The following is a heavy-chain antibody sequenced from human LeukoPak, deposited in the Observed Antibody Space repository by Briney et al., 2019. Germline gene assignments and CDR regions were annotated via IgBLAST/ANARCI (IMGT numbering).Heavy chain of an antibody. V-gene: IGHV4-39*01. D-gene: IGHD6-19*01. CDR2: IYYSGST. CDR1: GGSISSSSYY. J-gene: IGHJ4*02. Sequence: SETLSLTCTVSGGSISSSSYYWGLIRQPPGKGLEWIGSIYYSGSTYYNPSLKSRVTISVDTSKNQFSLKLSFVTAADTAVYYCARLYSSGWHVPGYWGQGTLVTVSS. CDR3: ARLYSSGWHVPGY.